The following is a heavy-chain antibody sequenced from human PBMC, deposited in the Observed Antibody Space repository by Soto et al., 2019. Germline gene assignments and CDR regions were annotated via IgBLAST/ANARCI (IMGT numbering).Heavy chain of an antibody. CDR2: SYYSGST. Sequence: QVQLQESGPGLVKPSETLSLTCTVSGGSISSYYWSWIRQPPGKGLEWIGYSYYSGSTNYNPSLKSRVTISVDTSKNQFSLKLSSVTAADTAVYYCAGASGYYGSGSYYKPYYYYGMDVWGQGTTVTVSS. J-gene: IGHJ6*02. V-gene: IGHV4-59*01. CDR3: AGASGYYGSGSYYKPYYYYGMDV. D-gene: IGHD3-10*01. CDR1: GGSISSYY.